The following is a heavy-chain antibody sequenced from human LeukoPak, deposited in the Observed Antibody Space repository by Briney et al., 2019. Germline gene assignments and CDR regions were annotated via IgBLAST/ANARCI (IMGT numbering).Heavy chain of an antibody. D-gene: IGHD4-23*01. V-gene: IGHV4-59*01. CDR3: ARVFRTTVAD. CDR2: IYYSGST. Sequence: PSETLSLTCTVSGGSISSYYWSWIRQPPGKGLEWIGYIYYSGSTNYNPSLKSRVTISVDTSKNQFSLKLSSVTAADTAVYYCARVFRTTVADWGQGTLVTVSS. J-gene: IGHJ4*02. CDR1: GGSISSYY.